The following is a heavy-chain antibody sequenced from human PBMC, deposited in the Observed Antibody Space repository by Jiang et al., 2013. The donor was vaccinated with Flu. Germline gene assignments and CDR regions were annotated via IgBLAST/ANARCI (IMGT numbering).Heavy chain of an antibody. CDR1: GYSFTNYW. Sequence: GAEVKKPGESLKISCEASGYSFTNYWVAWVRQMPGKGLEWMGIINPSDSDTRYSPSFKGQVTISADKSIDTAMYYCVRHGEMATVTSACDVWGQGTTDHRLF. D-gene: IGHD5-24*01. CDR2: INPSDSDT. J-gene: IGHJ3*01. V-gene: IGHV5-51*01. CDR3: DV.